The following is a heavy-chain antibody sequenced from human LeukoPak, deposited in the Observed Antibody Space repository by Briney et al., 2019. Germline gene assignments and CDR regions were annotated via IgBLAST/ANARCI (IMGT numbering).Heavy chain of an antibody. J-gene: IGHJ4*02. Sequence: SETLSLTCTVSGGSISSSSYYWGWIRQPPGKGLEWIGSIYYSGSTYYNPSLKSRVTISVDTSKNQFSLKLGSVTAADTAVYYCARGEVNYYDSSGYYFDYWGQGTLVTVSS. CDR3: ARGEVNYYDSSGYYFDY. CDR2: IYYSGST. D-gene: IGHD3-22*01. V-gene: IGHV4-39*07. CDR1: GGSISSSSYY.